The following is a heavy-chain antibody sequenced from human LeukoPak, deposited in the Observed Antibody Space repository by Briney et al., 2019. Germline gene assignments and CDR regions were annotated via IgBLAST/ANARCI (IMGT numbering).Heavy chain of an antibody. CDR3: ARDRGFCSGGSCSNFDY. V-gene: IGHV4-59*01. CDR1: GGSIGSYY. J-gene: IGHJ4*02. Sequence: SETLSLTCTVSGGSIGSYYWNWIRQPPGKGLEWIGYIYNSGSTKYNPSLKSRVTISEDTSKNQFSLKLSSVTAADTAAFYCARDRGFCSGGSCSNFDYWGQGTLVTVSS. D-gene: IGHD2-15*01. CDR2: IYNSGST.